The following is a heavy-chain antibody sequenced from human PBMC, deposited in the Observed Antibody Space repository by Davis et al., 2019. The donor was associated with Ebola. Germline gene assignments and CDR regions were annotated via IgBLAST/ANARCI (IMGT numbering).Heavy chain of an antibody. CDR3: ARDDYGDPVDYYYYGMDV. CDR1: GFTFSDYY. Sequence: GESLKISCAASGFTFSDYYMSWIRQAPGKGLEWVANIKQDGSEKYYVDSVKGRFTISRDNAKNSLYLQMNSLRAEDTAVYYCARDDYGDPVDYYYYGMDVWGQGTTVTVSS. J-gene: IGHJ6*02. D-gene: IGHD4-17*01. V-gene: IGHV3-7*01. CDR2: IKQDGSEK.